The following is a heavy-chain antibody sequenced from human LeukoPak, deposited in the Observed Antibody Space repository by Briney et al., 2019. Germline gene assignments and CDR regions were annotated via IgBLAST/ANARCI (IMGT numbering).Heavy chain of an antibody. V-gene: IGHV1-18*01. CDR2: ISAYNGNT. J-gene: IGHJ6*02. Sequence: ASVKVSCKASGYPFTSYGISWVRQAPGQGLEWMGWISAYNGNTNYAQKAQGRVTMTTDTSTGTAYMDLRSLRPDDTAVYYCARLYQLPNFYYYGMDVWGQGTTVTVSS. CDR1: GYPFTSYG. D-gene: IGHD2-2*01. CDR3: ARLYQLPNFYYYGMDV.